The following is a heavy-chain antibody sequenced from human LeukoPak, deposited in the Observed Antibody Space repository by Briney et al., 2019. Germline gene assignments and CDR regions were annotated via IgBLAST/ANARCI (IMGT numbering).Heavy chain of an antibody. D-gene: IGHD4-17*01. J-gene: IGHJ6*02. V-gene: IGHV1-18*04. Sequence: ASVVVSCKASGYTFTDYYIHWVRQAGGQGLEWMGWINPLSGDTNYAQKLQGRVTMTTDTSTSTAYMELRSLRSDDTAVYYCARDDYGDYDAPYYYGMDVWGQGTTVTVSS. CDR1: GYTFTDYY. CDR3: ARDDYGDYDAPYYYGMDV. CDR2: INPLSGDT.